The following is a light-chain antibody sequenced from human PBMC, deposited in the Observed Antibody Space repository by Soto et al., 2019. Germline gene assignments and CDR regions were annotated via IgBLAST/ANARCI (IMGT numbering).Light chain of an antibody. V-gene: IGKV1-9*01. CDR1: QGISSN. Sequence: DIQLTQSPSFLSASVGDRVTITCWASQGISSNLAWYQQKPGKAPKLLIYAASTLQSGVPSRFSGSGSGTEFTLTISSLQPEDFATYYCQQFNSYPITFGQGTRLEIK. CDR2: AAS. J-gene: IGKJ5*01. CDR3: QQFNSYPIT.